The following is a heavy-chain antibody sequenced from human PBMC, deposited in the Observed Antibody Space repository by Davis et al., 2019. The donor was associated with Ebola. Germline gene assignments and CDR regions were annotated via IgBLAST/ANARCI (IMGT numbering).Heavy chain of an antibody. J-gene: IGHJ4*02. CDR3: ARELRPSVGLLRSPQGY. D-gene: IGHD1-26*01. V-gene: IGHV1-69*13. CDR2: IIPIFGTA. Sequence: AASVTVSCKASGCTFSSYAISWVRQAPGQGLEWMGGIIPIFGTANYAQKFQGRVTITADESTSTVYMELTSLRSEDTAVYYCARELRPSVGLLRSPQGYWGQGTLVTVSS. CDR1: GCTFSSYA.